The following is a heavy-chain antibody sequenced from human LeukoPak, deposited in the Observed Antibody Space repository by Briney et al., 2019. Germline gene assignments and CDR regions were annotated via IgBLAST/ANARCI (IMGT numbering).Heavy chain of an antibody. CDR2: IYFSGSA. CDR3: ARFTLTKLNFDY. D-gene: IGHD4-11*01. CDR1: GGSISSDGYY. Sequence: SQTLSLTCTVSGGSISSDGYYWSWIRQHPGKGLEWIGYIYFSGSAYYNPSLKSRVTISVETSKNQFSLRLSSVTAADTAVYYCARFTLTKLNFDYLGQGTLVTVSS. J-gene: IGHJ4*02. V-gene: IGHV4-31*03.